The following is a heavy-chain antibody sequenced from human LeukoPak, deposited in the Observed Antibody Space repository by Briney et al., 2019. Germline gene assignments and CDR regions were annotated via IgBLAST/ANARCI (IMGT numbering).Heavy chain of an antibody. CDR3: EKDGEYSGYDFGVDY. J-gene: IGHJ4*02. CDR1: GFTFDDYA. V-gene: IGHV3-9*01. CDR2: ISWNSGSI. D-gene: IGHD5-12*01. Sequence: GRSLRLSCAASGFTFDDYAMHWVRQAPGKGLEWVSGISWNSGSIGYADSVKGRFTISRDNAKNSLYLQMNSLRAEDTALYYCEKDGEYSGYDFGVDYWGQGTLVTVPS.